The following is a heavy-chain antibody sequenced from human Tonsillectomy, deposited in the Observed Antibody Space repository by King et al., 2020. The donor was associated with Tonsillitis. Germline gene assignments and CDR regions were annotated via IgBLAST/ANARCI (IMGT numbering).Heavy chain of an antibody. D-gene: IGHD6-19*01. V-gene: IGHV1-2*04. J-gene: IGHJ4*02. CDR1: GYTFTGYY. CDR3: ARDHGSGWYYFDY. Sequence: VQLVESGAEVKKPGASVKVSCKASGYTFTGYYTHWVRQAPGQGLEWMGWINPNSGGTNYAQKFQGWVTMTRDTSISTAYMELSRLRSDDTAVYYCARDHGSGWYYFDYWGQGTLVTVSS. CDR2: INPNSGGT.